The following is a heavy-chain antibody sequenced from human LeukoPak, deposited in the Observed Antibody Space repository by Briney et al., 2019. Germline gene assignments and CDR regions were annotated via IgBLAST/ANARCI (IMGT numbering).Heavy chain of an antibody. Sequence: GGSLRLSCAASGFTFSDYYLSWLRQAPGKGLEWVSYISTSGSTIYYADSVRGRFTVSRDNAKNSLYLQMSSLRADDTAVYYCARGHYGLDVWGQGTTVTVSS. CDR1: GFTFSDYY. CDR2: ISTSGSTI. V-gene: IGHV3-11*01. J-gene: IGHJ6*02. CDR3: ARGHYGLDV.